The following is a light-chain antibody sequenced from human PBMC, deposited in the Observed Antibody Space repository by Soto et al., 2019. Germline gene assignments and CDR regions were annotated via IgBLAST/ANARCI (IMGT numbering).Light chain of an antibody. CDR2: GAS. J-gene: IGKJ1*01. CDR1: ETVATN. V-gene: IGKV3-15*01. Sequence: VMTQSPATLSVSPGERATLSCWASETVATNLAWYQQKPGQAPRLLISGASTRAAGISDRFRGSGSGTEFTLTISRLRSEDSAIYYCQQYGSSLTFGQGTKVDIX. CDR3: QQYGSSLT.